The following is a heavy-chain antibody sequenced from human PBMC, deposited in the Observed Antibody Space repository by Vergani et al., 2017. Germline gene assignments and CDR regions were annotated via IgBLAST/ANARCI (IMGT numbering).Heavy chain of an antibody. D-gene: IGHD3-10*01. V-gene: IGHV1-2*02. CDR1: GYTFTGYY. Sequence: QVQLVQSGAEVKKPGASVKVSCKASGYTFTGYYMHWVRQAPGQGLEWMGWINPNSGGTNYAQKFQGRVTMTSDTSISTAYMELSRLRSDDTAVYYCARVLLAEYYYGSGSPFDYWGQGTLVTVSS. CDR2: INPNSGGT. J-gene: IGHJ4*02. CDR3: ARVLLAEYYYGSGSPFDY.